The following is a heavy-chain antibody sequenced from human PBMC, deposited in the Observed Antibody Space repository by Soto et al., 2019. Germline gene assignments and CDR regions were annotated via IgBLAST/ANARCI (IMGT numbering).Heavy chain of an antibody. V-gene: IGHV3-43*01. D-gene: IGHD3-22*01. Sequence: PGGSLRLSCAVSGFPFDDYPMHWVRQVPGKGLEWVSLVSWDGTNTYYADSVKGRFTISRDNNKYSLYLQMNSLRTEDTALYYCAKGLDSSGHTYFDYWGQGTLVTVSS. CDR2: VSWDGTNT. CDR1: GFPFDDYP. J-gene: IGHJ4*02. CDR3: AKGLDSSGHTYFDY.